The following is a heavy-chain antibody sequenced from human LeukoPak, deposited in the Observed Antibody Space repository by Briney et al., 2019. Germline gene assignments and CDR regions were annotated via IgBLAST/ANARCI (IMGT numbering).Heavy chain of an antibody. D-gene: IGHD6-13*01. J-gene: IGHJ4*02. CDR3: ARGGYLSTY. V-gene: IGHV3-7*05. Sequence: GGSLRLSCAASEFTFSSYGMTWVRQAPGKRLEWVANINQDGGETYYVDSVKGRFTISRDNAKNSLYLQMNSLRAEDTAVYYRARGGYLSTYWGQGTLVTVSS. CDR2: INQDGGET. CDR1: EFTFSSYG.